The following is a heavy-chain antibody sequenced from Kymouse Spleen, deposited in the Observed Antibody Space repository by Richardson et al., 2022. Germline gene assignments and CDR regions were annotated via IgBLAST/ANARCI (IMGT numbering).Heavy chain of an antibody. D-gene: IGHD6-13*01. Sequence: QVQLQESGPGLVKPSGTLSLTCAVSGGSISSSNWWSWVRQPPGKGLEWIGEIYHSGSTNYNPSLKSRVTISVDKSKNQFSLKLSSVTAADTAVYYCASGYSSSWPYYYYYGMDVWGQGTTVTVSS. CDR2: IYHSGST. V-gene: IGHV4-4*02. CDR1: GGSISSSNW. J-gene: IGHJ6*02. CDR3: ASGYSSSWPYYYYYGMDV.